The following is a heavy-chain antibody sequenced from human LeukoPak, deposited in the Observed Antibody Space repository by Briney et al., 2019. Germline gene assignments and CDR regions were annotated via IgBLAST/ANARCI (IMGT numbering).Heavy chain of an antibody. Sequence: GGSLRLSCAASGFTFSNYAMSWVRQTPGKGLEWVAVIAYDGSRAFYADSVKGRFTISRDNSKNTMSVQMDDLRAEDTAVYYCTRYNNDHFDYWGQGTLVTVSS. J-gene: IGHJ4*02. V-gene: IGHV3-33*08. CDR3: TRYNNDHFDY. D-gene: IGHD1-14*01. CDR2: IAYDGSRA. CDR1: GFTFSNYA.